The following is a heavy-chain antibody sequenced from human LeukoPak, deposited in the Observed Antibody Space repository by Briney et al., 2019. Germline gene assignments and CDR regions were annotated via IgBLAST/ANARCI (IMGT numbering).Heavy chain of an antibody. J-gene: IGHJ4*02. CDR2: ISWNSGSI. D-gene: IGHD6-13*01. CDR3: AKVDPFSSSWPRY. CDR1: GFIFDDYA. Sequence: PGRSLRLSCAASGFIFDDYAMHWVRQAPGKGLEWVSGISWNSGSIGYADSVRGRFTISRDNSKNSLYLQMNSLRAEDTALYYCAKVDPFSSSWPRYWGQGTLVTVSS. V-gene: IGHV3-9*01.